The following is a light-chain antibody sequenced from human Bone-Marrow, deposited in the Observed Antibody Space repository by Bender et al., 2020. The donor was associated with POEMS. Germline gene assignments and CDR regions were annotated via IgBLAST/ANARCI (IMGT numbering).Light chain of an antibody. CDR3: CSYGGSPNLGGV. Sequence: QSALTQPASVSGSPGQSITISCTGSSSDVGSYNLVSWYQQHPGKAPKLLIFEVNKRPSGVSDRFSGSKSGITASLTISGLQADDEAEYYCCSYGGSPNLGGVFGGGTKLTVL. V-gene: IGLV2-23*02. J-gene: IGLJ3*02. CDR1: SSDVGSYNL. CDR2: EVN.